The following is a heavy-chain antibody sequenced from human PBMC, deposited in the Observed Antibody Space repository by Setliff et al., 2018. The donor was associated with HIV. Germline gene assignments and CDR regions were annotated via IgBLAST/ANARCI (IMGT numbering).Heavy chain of an antibody. D-gene: IGHD2-15*01. CDR1: GSNFRNYN. CDR3: ENPGWDCSVGSCCEGGGY. Sequence: RPGGSLRLSCAASGSNFRNYNMNWVRQAPGKGLEWVLLINWKGGDPAYAASVKGRFTISRDNAKNSLYLQMNSVRAEDTAVYYCENPGWDCSVGSCCEGGGYWGQGTLVTVSS. V-gene: IGHV3-20*04. CDR2: INWKGGDP. J-gene: IGHJ4*02.